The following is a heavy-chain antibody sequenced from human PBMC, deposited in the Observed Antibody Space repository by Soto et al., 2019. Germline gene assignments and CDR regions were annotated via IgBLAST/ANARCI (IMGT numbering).Heavy chain of an antibody. Sequence: SETLSLTCTVSGGSISSGSYYWSWIRQHPGKGLEWMGYIYYSGSTYYNPSLKSQVTISVDTSKNQFSLKLSSVTAADTAVYYCARGSWSFYYFDYWGQGTLVTVSS. CDR2: IYYSGST. V-gene: IGHV4-31*01. J-gene: IGHJ4*02. CDR1: GGSISSGSYY. D-gene: IGHD3-10*01. CDR3: ARGSWSFYYFDY.